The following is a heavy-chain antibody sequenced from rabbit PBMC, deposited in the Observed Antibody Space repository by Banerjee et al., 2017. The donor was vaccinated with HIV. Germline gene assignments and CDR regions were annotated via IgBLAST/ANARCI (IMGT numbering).Heavy chain of an antibody. Sequence: QSLEESGGGLVKPGGTLTLTCKASGIDFSSYWMWWVRQAPGKGLEWIACIYTGDGNTHYASWAKGRFTISKTSSTTVTLQMTSLTAADTATYFCARDLAGVIGWNFGLWGQGTLVTVS. CDR3: ARDLAGVIGWNFGL. CDR1: GIDFSSYW. D-gene: IGHD4-1*01. J-gene: IGHJ4*01. CDR2: IYTGDGNT. V-gene: IGHV1S40*01.